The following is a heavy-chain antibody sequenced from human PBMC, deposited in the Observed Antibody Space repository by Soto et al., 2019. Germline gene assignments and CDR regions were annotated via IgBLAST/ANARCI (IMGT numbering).Heavy chain of an antibody. CDR3: AKDSHYYESSGYYAY. CDR1: GFTFSSYA. J-gene: IGHJ4*02. Sequence: EVQLLESGGGLVQPGGSLRLSCAASGFTFSSYAMSWVRQAPGKGREWVSAISGSGGSTYYAGSVKGRFTYTRDNSKTTLYLQMNSLRAEDTAVYYCAKDSHYYESSGYYAYWGQGTLVTVSA. D-gene: IGHD3-22*01. CDR2: ISGSGGST. V-gene: IGHV3-23*01.